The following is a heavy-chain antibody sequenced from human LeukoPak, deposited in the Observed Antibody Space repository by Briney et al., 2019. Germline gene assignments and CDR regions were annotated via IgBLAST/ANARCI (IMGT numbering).Heavy chain of an antibody. Sequence: GGSLRLSCVASGFTFGKYWMSWVRQAPGKGLEWVANIKLDGSEKNYVDSVKGRFTISRDNAKNSLYLQMNSLRAEDTAVYYCARDNCSGGSCYSGFDPWGQGTLVTVSS. J-gene: IGHJ5*02. CDR2: IKLDGSEK. D-gene: IGHD2-15*01. CDR3: ARDNCSGGSCYSGFDP. V-gene: IGHV3-7*01. CDR1: GFTFGKYW.